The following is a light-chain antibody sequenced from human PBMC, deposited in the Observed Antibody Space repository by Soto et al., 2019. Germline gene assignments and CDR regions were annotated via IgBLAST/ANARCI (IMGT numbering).Light chain of an antibody. CDR1: SSDVGGYNY. J-gene: IGLJ3*02. Sequence: QSALTQPASVSGSPGQSITISCTGTSSDVGGYNYVSWYQQHPGKAPKLMIYDVSNRPSGVSNRFSGSKSGNTASLTISGLQAEDAAEYYCSSYTSSSTLGVFGGGTKLTVL. CDR3: SSYTSSSTLGV. V-gene: IGLV2-14*01. CDR2: DVS.